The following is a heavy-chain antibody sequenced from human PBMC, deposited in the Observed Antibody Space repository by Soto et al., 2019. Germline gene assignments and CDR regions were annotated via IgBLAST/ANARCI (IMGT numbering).Heavy chain of an antibody. CDR2: IYYSGST. V-gene: IGHV4-39*01. J-gene: IGHJ6*02. CDR3: ARPTTRYYGMDV. CDR1: GGSISSSSYY. D-gene: IGHD1-1*01. Sequence: KPSETLSLTCTVSGGSISSSSYYWGWIRQPPGKGLEWIGSIYYSGSTYYNPSLKSRVTISVDTSKNQFSLKLSSVTAADTAVYYCARPTTRYYGMDVWGQGTTVTVSS.